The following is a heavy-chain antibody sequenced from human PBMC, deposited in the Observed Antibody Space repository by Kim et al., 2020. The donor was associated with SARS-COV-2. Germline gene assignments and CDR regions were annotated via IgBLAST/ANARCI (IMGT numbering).Heavy chain of an antibody. CDR2: ISSSSSTI. Sequence: GGSLRLSCAASGFTFSSYSMNWVRQAPGKGLEWVSYISSSSSTIYYADSVKGRFTISRDNAKNSLYLQMNSLRDEDTAVYYCARDDHVSSGWYWGAFDIWGQGTMVTVSS. J-gene: IGHJ3*02. D-gene: IGHD6-19*01. CDR3: ARDDHVSSGWYWGAFDI. CDR1: GFTFSSYS. V-gene: IGHV3-48*02.